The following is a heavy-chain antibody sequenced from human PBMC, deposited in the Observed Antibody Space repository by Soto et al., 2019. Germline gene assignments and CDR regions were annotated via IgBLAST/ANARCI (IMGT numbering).Heavy chain of an antibody. CDR3: ARNCSGGNCYFTDS. Sequence: QVQLVQSGTEVKKPGASVKVSCKASGYTFTNYGISWVRQAPGQGLKWMGWINTYNGHTHYAQQLQGRVTMTTDTSTGTAFMELRSLGSGDTAVYYCARNCSGGNCYFTDSWGQGTLVTVSS. CDR1: GYTFTNYG. D-gene: IGHD2-15*01. V-gene: IGHV1-18*01. CDR2: INTYNGHT. J-gene: IGHJ4*02.